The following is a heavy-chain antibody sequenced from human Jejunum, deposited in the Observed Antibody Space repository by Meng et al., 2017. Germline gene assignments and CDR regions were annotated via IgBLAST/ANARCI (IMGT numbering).Heavy chain of an antibody. CDR1: GFTFSSYA. D-gene: IGHD3-16*01. Sequence: VRLVGSWGGLGQPGGSLRLSCAASGFTFSSYALSWVRQAPGKGPEWVSAIGGSGGSTFYTDSVKGRFTISRDNPKNTLYLQMNSLRAEDTAVYYCAKPSGGFFLHFHYWGQGTLVTVSS. CDR3: AKPSGGFFLHFHY. CDR2: IGGSGGST. J-gene: IGHJ4*02. V-gene: IGHV3-23*04.